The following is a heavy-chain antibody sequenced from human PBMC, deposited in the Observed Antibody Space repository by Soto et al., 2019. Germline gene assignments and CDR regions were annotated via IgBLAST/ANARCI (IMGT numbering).Heavy chain of an antibody. J-gene: IGHJ6*02. V-gene: IGHV3-30-3*01. CDR2: ISYDGSNK. D-gene: IGHD6-19*01. Sequence: QVQLVESGGGVVQPGRSPRLSCAASGFTFSSYAMHWVRQAPGKGLEWVAVISYDGSNKYYADSVKGRFTISRDNSKNTLYLQMNSLRAEDTAVYYCARGYSSGWYTPDYYYYYGMDVWGQGTTVTVSS. CDR3: ARGYSSGWYTPDYYYYYGMDV. CDR1: GFTFSSYA.